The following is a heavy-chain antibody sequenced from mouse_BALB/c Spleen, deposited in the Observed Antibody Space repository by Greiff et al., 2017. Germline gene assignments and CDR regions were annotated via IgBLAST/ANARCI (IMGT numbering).Heavy chain of an antibody. Sequence: EVQLQQSGAELVKPGASVKLSCTASGFNIKDTYMHWVKQRPEQGLEWIGRIDPANGNTKYDPKFQGKATLTADTSANTAYLQLSSLTSEDTAVYYCARARYYASLYAMDYWGQGTPVTVSA. D-gene: IGHD1-1*01. CDR3: ARARYYASLYAMDY. V-gene: IGHV14-3*02. CDR2: IDPANGNT. CDR1: GFNIKDTY. J-gene: IGHJ4*01.